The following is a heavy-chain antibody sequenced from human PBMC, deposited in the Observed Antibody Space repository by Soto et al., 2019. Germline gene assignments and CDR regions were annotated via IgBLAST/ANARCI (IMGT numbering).Heavy chain of an antibody. CDR3: ARDRRYSHFWSGYQNERPYGMDV. D-gene: IGHD3-3*02. J-gene: IGHJ6*02. CDR1: GGSFSSYY. CDR2: INHSGGT. Sequence: QVQLQQWGAGLLKPSETLSLTCAVYGGSFSSYYWAWIRQAPGKGLEWIGEINHSGGTNYNSSLKRRVTISVDTSKNQFSLILYSVTAADTAVYYCARDRRYSHFWSGYQNERPYGMDVWGHGTTVTVSS. V-gene: IGHV4-34*02.